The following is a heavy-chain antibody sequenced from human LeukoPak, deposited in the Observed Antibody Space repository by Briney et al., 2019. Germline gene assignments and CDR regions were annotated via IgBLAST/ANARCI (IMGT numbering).Heavy chain of an antibody. Sequence: GSLRLSCAASGFTFSNYDMHWVRQATGKGLEWVSAIDTAGHTYYIDSVKGRFTISRENAKNSLYLRMNSLRAGDTAVYYCIRGGDGFDPWGQGTLVTVSS. D-gene: IGHD3-10*01. V-gene: IGHV3-13*01. CDR1: GFTFSNYD. J-gene: IGHJ5*02. CDR2: IDTAGHT. CDR3: IRGGDGFDP.